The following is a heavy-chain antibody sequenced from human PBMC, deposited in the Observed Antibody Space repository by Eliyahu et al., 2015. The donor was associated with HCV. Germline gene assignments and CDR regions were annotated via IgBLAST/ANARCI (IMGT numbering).Heavy chain of an antibody. CDR3: AGGDDLAGFDF. J-gene: IGHJ4*02. V-gene: IGHV4-59*01. Sequence: QVQLQESGPGLVKPSETLSLTCTFSGGSTSSYYWSWIRQPPGKGLEWIGYIYYTGSTSHNASLKSRVTISLDTSKNQFSLKLTSMTAADTAVYYCAGGDDLAGFDFWGQGTLVTVST. CDR1: GGSTSSYY. CDR2: IYYTGST. D-gene: IGHD1-1*01.